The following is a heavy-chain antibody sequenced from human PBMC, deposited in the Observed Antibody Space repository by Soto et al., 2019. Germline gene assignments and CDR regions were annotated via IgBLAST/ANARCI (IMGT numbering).Heavy chain of an antibody. D-gene: IGHD6-19*01. CDR1: GGSFSGYY. Sequence: PSETLSLTCAVYGGSFSGYYWSWIRQPPGKGLERIGEINHSGSTNYNPSIKSRVTISVDTSKNQFSLKLSSVTAADTVLFYCARVLNKRVAVDPTFDYWGQGTLVTVSS. CDR2: INHSGST. CDR3: ARVLNKRVAVDPTFDY. V-gene: IGHV4-34*01. J-gene: IGHJ4*02.